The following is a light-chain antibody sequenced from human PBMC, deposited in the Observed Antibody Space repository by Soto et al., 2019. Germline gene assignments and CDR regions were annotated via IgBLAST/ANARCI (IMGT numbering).Light chain of an antibody. CDR1: SSDVGGYNY. J-gene: IGLJ1*01. Sequence: LTQPPSASGSPGQSVTISCTGTSSDVGGYNYVSWYQQHPGKAPKLMIYEVSKRPSGVPDRFSGSKSGNTASLTVSGLQAEDEADYYCSSYAGSNNFRYVFGTGTKVTVL. CDR2: EVS. V-gene: IGLV2-8*01. CDR3: SSYAGSNNFRYV.